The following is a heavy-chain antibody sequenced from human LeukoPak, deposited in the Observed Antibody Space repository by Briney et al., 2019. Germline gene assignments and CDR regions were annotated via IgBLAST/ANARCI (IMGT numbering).Heavy chain of an antibody. CDR3: AREVTPYY. CDR1: GFTFSHYI. V-gene: IGHV3-7*01. J-gene: IGHJ4*02. D-gene: IGHD2-15*01. Sequence: GGSLRLSCEASGFTFSHYIMTWVRQAPGKGLEWVANIKQDGSEEYYVDSVKGRFTISRDNAKNSLFLQMNSLRAEDTAVYYCAREVTPYYWGQGTLVTVSS. CDR2: IKQDGSEE.